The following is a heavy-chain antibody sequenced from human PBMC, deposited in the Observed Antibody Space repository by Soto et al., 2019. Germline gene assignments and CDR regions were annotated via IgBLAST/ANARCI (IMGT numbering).Heavy chain of an antibody. V-gene: IGHV4-30-4*01. J-gene: IGHJ4*02. CDR1: GGSISSGDYY. CDR3: AREIAFVHYYDSSGYYFFDY. Sequence: SETLSLTCTVSGGSISSGDYYWSWIRQPPGKGLEWIGYIYYSGSTYYNPSLKSRVTISVDKSKNQFSLKLSSVTAADTAVYYCAREIAFVHYYDSSGYYFFDYWGQGTLVTVSS. D-gene: IGHD3-22*01. CDR2: IYYSGST.